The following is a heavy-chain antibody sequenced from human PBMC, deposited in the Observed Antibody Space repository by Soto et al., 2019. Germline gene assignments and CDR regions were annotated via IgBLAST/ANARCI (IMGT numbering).Heavy chain of an antibody. D-gene: IGHD1-20*01. CDR1: GYSISSGYY. CDR2: IYHSGST. J-gene: IGHJ5*01. CDR3: AKETVYNWHDEREPDNWFAP. V-gene: IGHV4-38-2*02. Sequence: PSETLSLTCAISGYSISSGYYWGWIRQPPGKGLEWIGSIYHSGSTYYNPSLKSRVTISVDTSKNQFSLKLSSVTAAETAGYYCAKETVYNWHDEREPDNWFAPRGQGTLVS.